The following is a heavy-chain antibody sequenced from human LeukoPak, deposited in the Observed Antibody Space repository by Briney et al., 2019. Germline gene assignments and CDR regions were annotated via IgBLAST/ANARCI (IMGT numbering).Heavy chain of an antibody. V-gene: IGHV3-30*02. J-gene: IGHJ4*02. CDR3: AKERDTAMVTVDY. CDR2: IRYDGSNK. CDR1: GFTFSSYG. Sequence: GGSLRLSCAASGFTFSSYGMHWVRQAPGKGLEWVAFIRYDGSNKYYADSVKGRFTISRDNSKNTLYLQMNSLRAEDTAVYYCAKERDTAMVTVDYWGQGTLATVSS. D-gene: IGHD5-18*01.